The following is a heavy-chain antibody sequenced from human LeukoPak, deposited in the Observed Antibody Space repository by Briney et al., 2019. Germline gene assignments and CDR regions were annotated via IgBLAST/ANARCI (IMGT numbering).Heavy chain of an antibody. J-gene: IGHJ4*02. V-gene: IGHV3-30-3*01. CDR1: GFTFSSYA. CDR3: ARDLHPYDSSGVDY. CDR2: ISYDGSNK. D-gene: IGHD3-22*01. Sequence: GGSLRLSCAASGFTFSSYAMHWVRQAPGKGLEWVAVISYDGSNKYYADSVKGRFTISRDNSKNTLYLQMNSLRAEDTAVYYCARDLHPYDSSGVDYWGQGTLVTVSS.